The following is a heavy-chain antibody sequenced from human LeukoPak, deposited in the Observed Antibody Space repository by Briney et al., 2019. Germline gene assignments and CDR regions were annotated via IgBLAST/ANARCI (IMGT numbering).Heavy chain of an antibody. J-gene: IGHJ1*01. CDR3: VRDLMGSGSATAYLHH. Sequence: GGSLRLSCAASGFTFSDYSMNWVRQAPGKGLEWVSSISRSSRHVYYAGSVKGRFTISRDNAKNSLYLQMNSLRAEDMAVYFCVRDLMGSGSATAYLHHWGQGTLVTVSS. V-gene: IGHV3-21*01. D-gene: IGHD2-8*01. CDR2: ISRSSRHV. CDR1: GFTFSDYS.